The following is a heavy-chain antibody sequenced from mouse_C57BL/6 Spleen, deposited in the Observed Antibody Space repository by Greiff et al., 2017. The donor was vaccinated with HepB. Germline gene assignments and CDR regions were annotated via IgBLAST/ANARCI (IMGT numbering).Heavy chain of an antibody. CDR1: GYSITSGYY. V-gene: IGHV3-6*01. Sequence: EVQLQESGPGLVKPSQSLSLTCSVTGYSITSGYYWNWIRQFPGNKLEWMGYISYDGSNNYNPSLKNRISITRDTSKNQFFLKLNSVTTEDTATYYCARGYEADWYFDVWGTGTTVTVSS. CDR2: ISYDGSN. CDR3: ARGYEADWYFDV. D-gene: IGHD2-3*01. J-gene: IGHJ1*03.